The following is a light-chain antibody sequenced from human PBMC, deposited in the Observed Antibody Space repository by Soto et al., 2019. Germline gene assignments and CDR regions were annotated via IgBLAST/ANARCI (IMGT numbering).Light chain of an antibody. Sequence: DIVMTQSPDSLAVSLGERATINCKSSQSVLYTSNNKNYIAWYQQKSGQPPKLLIYWASTRESGVPDRCSGGGSGTDFTLTISSLQDEDVAVYYCQQYDSVPITFGQGTRLESK. CDR1: QSVLYTSNNKNY. CDR2: WAS. CDR3: QQYDSVPIT. J-gene: IGKJ5*01. V-gene: IGKV4-1*01.